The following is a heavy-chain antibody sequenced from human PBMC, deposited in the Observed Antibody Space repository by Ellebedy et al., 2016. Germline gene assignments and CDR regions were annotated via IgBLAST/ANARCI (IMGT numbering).Heavy chain of an antibody. J-gene: IGHJ6*02. CDR3: ARIKGYCSSTSCSYGMDV. CDR1: GYSFTSYA. V-gene: IGHV1-69*04. Sequence: ASVKVSCKGSGYSFTSYAMHWVRQAPGQRLEWMGRIIPILGIANYAQKFQGRVTITADKSTSTAYMELSSLRSEDTAVYYCARIKGYCSSTSCSYGMDVWGQGTTVTVSS. CDR2: IIPILGIA. D-gene: IGHD2-2*01.